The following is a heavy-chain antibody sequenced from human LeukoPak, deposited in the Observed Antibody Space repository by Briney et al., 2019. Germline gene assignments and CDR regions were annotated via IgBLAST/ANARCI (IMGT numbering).Heavy chain of an antibody. CDR3: AKDKSSSWPGGMDV. CDR2: IYSGGST. V-gene: IGHV3-53*01. J-gene: IGHJ6*02. Sequence: GGSLRLSCAASGFTVSSNYMSWVRQAPGKGLECVSVIYSGGSTYYADSVKGRFTISRDNSKNTLYLQMNSLRAEDTAVYYCAKDKSSSWPGGMDVWGQGTTVTVSS. D-gene: IGHD6-13*01. CDR1: GFTVSSNY.